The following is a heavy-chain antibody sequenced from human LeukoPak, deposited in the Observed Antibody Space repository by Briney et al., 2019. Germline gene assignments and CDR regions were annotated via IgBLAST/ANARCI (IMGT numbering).Heavy chain of an antibody. CDR1: GFTFSSYD. CDR2: IGTAGDT. V-gene: IGHV3-13*01. Sequence: GGSLRLSCAASGFTFSSYDMHWVRQGAGKGLEWVSGIGTAGDTYYPGSVKGRFTISRENARNSLYLQMNSLRAGDTAVYYCASAGIFNHDAFDIWGQGTMVTVSS. J-gene: IGHJ3*02. CDR3: ASAGIFNHDAFDI. D-gene: IGHD1-14*01.